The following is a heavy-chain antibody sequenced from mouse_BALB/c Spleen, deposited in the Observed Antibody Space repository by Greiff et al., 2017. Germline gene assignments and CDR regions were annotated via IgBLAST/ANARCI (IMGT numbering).Heavy chain of an antibody. CDR3: TRWAGPGYYYAMDY. V-gene: IGHV5-4*02. CDR2: ISDGGSYT. J-gene: IGHJ4*01. Sequence: DVKLVESGGGLVKPGGSLKLSCAASGFTFSDYYMYWVRQTPEKRLEWVATISDGGSYTYYPDSVKGRFTISRDNAKNNLYLQMSSLKSEDTAMYYCTRWAGPGYYYAMDYWGQGTSVTVSS. CDR1: GFTFSDYY. D-gene: IGHD3-3*01.